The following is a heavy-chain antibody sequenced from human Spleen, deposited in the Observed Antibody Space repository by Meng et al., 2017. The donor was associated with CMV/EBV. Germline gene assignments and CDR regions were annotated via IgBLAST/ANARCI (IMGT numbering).Heavy chain of an antibody. CDR3: AREPLTTTYYYDIVTGYRVGGGFDY. J-gene: IGHJ4*02. CDR2: MKPNSGNT. Sequence: INWGRQDTGQGREGMGWMKPNSGNTGYAQKFQGRVTMTRYTCISTAYMELSSLKSEDTAVYYCAREPLTTTYYYDIVTGYRVGGGFDYWGQGTLVTVSS. D-gene: IGHD3-9*01. V-gene: IGHV1-8*01.